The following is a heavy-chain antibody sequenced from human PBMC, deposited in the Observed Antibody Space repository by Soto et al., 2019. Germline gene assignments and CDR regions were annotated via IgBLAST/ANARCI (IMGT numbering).Heavy chain of an antibody. CDR2: VYYSGTT. D-gene: IGHD3-16*01. Sequence: PSETLSLNCSVSGGSMNIGSHSSNWIRHSAGKGLEWIGFVYYSGTTYYNPALNSRVNISVDRVKSQFSLPMRSVTAADTAVYFCARGLFGYNDGLYPSPDNWFDPWTQGTLVT. J-gene: IGHJ5*02. V-gene: IGHV4-30-2*06. CDR1: GGSMNIGSHS. CDR3: ARGLFGYNDGLYPSPDNWFDP.